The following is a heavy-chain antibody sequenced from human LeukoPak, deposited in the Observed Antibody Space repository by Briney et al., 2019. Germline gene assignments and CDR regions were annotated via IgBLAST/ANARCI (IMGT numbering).Heavy chain of an antibody. D-gene: IGHD6-6*01. CDR3: AREGRSSSPMDY. CDR2: IYPGDSDT. Sequence: GESLKISCKGSGXSFNTYWSGWVRQMPGKGLEWMGIIYPGDSDTRYSPSFQGQVTISADKSLSTAYLQWGSLKASDTAMYYCAREGRSSSPMDYWGQGTLVTVSS. V-gene: IGHV5-51*01. J-gene: IGHJ4*02. CDR1: GXSFNTYW.